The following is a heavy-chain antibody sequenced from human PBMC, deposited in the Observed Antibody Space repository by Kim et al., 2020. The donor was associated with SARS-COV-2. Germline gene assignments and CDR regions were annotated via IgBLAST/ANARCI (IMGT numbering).Heavy chain of an antibody. CDR3: AKGVIAADGSLDY. D-gene: IGHD6-13*01. CDR2: ISWNSGSI. V-gene: IGHV3-9*01. Sequence: GGSLRLSCAASGFTFGDYAMHWVRQAPGKGLEWVSGISWNSGSIGYADSVKGRFTISRDNAKNTLYLQMNSLRAEDTAVYYCAKGVIAADGSLDYWGQGTHPTVSS. CDR1: GFTFGDYA. J-gene: IGHJ4*02.